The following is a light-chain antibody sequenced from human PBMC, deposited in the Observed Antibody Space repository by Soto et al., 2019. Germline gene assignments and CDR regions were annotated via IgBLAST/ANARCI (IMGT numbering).Light chain of an antibody. Sequence: QSALTQAPSASGSPGQSVTIYCTGTSSDVGGYNYVSWYQHHPGKAPKLMIYEVTKRPSGVPDRFSGSKSGSTASLTVSGLQAEDGADYFCSSYAGSNFGVVFGGGTQLTVL. CDR1: SSDVGGYNY. CDR2: EVT. V-gene: IGLV2-8*01. CDR3: SSYAGSNFGVV. J-gene: IGLJ2*01.